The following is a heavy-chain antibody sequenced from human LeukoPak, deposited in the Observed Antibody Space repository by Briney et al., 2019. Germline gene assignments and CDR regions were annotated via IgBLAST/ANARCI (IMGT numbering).Heavy chain of an antibody. CDR3: ATGRGIAAAGALDY. CDR2: VDPEDGET. CDR1: GYTFTDYY. J-gene: IGHJ4*02. Sequence: STVKISCKVSGYTFTDYYMHWVQQAPGKGLEWMGLVDPEDGETIYAEKFQGRVTITADTSTDTACMELSSLRSEDTAAYYCATGRGIAAAGALDYWGQGTLVTVSS. D-gene: IGHD6-13*01. V-gene: IGHV1-69-2*01.